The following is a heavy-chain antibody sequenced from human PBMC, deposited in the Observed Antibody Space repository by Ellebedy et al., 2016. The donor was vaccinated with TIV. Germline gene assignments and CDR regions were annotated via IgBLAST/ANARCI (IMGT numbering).Heavy chain of an antibody. Sequence: GESLKISCAASGFTFRDSYMSWVRQPPGKGLEWVSFISVSNIYTNYAASVKGLFTISRDNAKNSLYQQMNSLRAEDKAVYYWARGGYDFWNPRYWGQGTLVTVSS. D-gene: IGHD3-3*01. CDR1: GFTFRDSY. CDR2: ISVSNIYT. CDR3: ARGGYDFWNPRY. J-gene: IGHJ4*02. V-gene: IGHV3-11*06.